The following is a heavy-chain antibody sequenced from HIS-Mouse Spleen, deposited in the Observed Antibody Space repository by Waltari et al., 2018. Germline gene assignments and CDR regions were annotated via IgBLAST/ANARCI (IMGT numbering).Heavy chain of an antibody. CDR1: GFTFSSYA. V-gene: IGHV3-23*01. D-gene: IGHD6-19*01. CDR2: ISGSGGST. CDR3: AKDRQWLVRIYFDY. Sequence: EVQLLESGGGLVQPGGSLRLSCAASGFTFSSYAMRWVRQAPGKGLEWVSAISGSGGSTYYADSVKGRLTISRDNSKNTLYLQMNSLRAEDTAVYYCAKDRQWLVRIYFDYWGQGTLVTVSS. J-gene: IGHJ4*02.